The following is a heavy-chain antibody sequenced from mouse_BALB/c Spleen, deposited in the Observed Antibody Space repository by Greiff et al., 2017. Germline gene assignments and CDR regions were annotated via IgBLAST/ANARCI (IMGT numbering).Heavy chain of an antibody. Sequence: VHLVESGPGLVAPSQSLSITCTVSGFSLTSYGVHWVRQPPGKGLEWLGVIWAGGSTNYNSALMSRLSISKDNSKSQVFLKMNSLQTDDTAMYYCAREERVDGYYLFAYWGQGTLVTVSA. D-gene: IGHD2-3*01. CDR1: GFSLTSYG. J-gene: IGHJ3*01. V-gene: IGHV2-9*02. CDR2: IWAGGST. CDR3: AREERVDGYYLFAY.